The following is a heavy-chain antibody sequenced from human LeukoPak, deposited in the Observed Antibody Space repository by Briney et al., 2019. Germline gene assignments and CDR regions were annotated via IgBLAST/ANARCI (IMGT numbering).Heavy chain of an antibody. D-gene: IGHD3-3*01. V-gene: IGHV4-34*01. CDR3: ARFLPPTRYYYYGMDV. CDR1: GGSFSGYY. CDR2: INRSGST. Sequence: SETLSLTCAVYGGSFSGYYWSWIRQPPGKGLEWIGEINRSGSTNYNPSLKSRVTISVDTSKNQFSLKLSSVTAADTAVYYCARFLPPTRYYYYGMDVWGQGTTVTVSS. J-gene: IGHJ6*02.